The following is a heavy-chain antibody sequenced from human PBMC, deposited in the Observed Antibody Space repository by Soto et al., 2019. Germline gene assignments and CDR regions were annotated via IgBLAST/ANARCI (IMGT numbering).Heavy chain of an antibody. CDR3: ASWHLREHAYDV. CDR2: LYDLDGI. CDR1: GLTVSGKYY. J-gene: IGHJ3*01. D-gene: IGHD4-17*01. Sequence: DVQLVESGGGLIQPGGSLRLSCAAFGLTVSGKYYMAWVRQDPGKGLEWLSALYDLDGIYYADSVKGRFTTSGDSSKNIVYLQMNDLRPDDTAVYYCASWHLREHAYDVCGQGTTITISS. V-gene: IGHV3-53*01.